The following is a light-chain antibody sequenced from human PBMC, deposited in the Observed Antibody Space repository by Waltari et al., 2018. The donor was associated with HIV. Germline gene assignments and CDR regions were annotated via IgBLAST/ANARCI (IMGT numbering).Light chain of an antibody. CDR1: QSVNSN. J-gene: IGKJ5*01. CDR3: QQYNNWPPSIT. CDR2: DAS. Sequence: EIVMTQSPATLSVSPGDRATLSCRASQSVNSNLAWYQQKPGQAPRLLVYDASTRATGIPARFSGSGSGIEFTLTISSLQSEDFAVYYCQQYNNWPPSITFGQGTRLEIK. V-gene: IGKV3-15*01.